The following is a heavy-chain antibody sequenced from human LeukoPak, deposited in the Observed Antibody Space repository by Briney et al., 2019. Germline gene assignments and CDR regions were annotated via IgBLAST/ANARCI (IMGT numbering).Heavy chain of an antibody. D-gene: IGHD1-7*01. CDR2: IYTSGST. CDR3: ARETPLDWNYGWNYFDY. J-gene: IGHJ4*02. CDR1: GGSISSGSYY. V-gene: IGHV4-61*02. Sequence: SETLSLTCTVSGGSISSGSYYWSWIRQPAGKGLEWIGRIYTSGSTNYNPSLKSRVTISVDTSKNQFSLKLSSVTAADTAVYYCARETPLDWNYGWNYFDYWGQGTLVTVSS.